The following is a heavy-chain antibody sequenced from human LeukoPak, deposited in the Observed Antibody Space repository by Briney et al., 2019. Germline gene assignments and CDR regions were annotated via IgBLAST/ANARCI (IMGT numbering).Heavy chain of an antibody. V-gene: IGHV1-2*02. CDR1: GYTFTGYY. CDR3: ARAFWEMASFDY. J-gene: IGHJ4*02. D-gene: IGHD5-24*01. CDR2: INPNSGGT. Sequence: ASVKVSCKASGYTFTGYYMHWVRQAPGQGLEWMGWINPNSGGTNYSQKFHGRVTITRDASISTAYMELSSLRSEDTAVYYCARAFWEMASFDYWGQGTLVTVSS.